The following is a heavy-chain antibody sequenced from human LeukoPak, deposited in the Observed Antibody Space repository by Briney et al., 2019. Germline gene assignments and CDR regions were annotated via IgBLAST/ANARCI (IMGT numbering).Heavy chain of an antibody. V-gene: IGHV3-74*01. CDR3: ARDPSPTRKIVVMPAARNDAFDI. Sequence: GGSLRLSCAASGFTFSSYWMHWVRQAPGKGLVWVTRINSDGSSTNYADSVKGRFTISRDNAKNTLYLQMNSLRAEDTAVYYCARDPSPTRKIVVMPAARNDAFDIWGQGTMVTVSS. D-gene: IGHD2-2*01. CDR1: GFTFSSYW. CDR2: INSDGSST. J-gene: IGHJ3*02.